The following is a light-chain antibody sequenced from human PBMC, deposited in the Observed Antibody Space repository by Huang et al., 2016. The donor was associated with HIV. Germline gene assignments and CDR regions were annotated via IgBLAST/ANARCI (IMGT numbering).Light chain of an antibody. CDR3: QQYNNWPPVT. CDR1: RSVTSK. Sequence: DIVMTQSPATLSVSPGERATLSCRASRSVTSKLAWYQHTPGQAPRLLIYEASTRATGIPARFSGSGSGTEFTLSISSLQSEDFAVYYCQQYNNWPPVTFGGGTKVEIK. V-gene: IGKV3-15*01. CDR2: EAS. J-gene: IGKJ4*01.